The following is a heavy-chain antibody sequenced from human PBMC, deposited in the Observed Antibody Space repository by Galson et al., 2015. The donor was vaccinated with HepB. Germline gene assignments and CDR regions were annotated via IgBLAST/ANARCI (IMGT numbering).Heavy chain of an antibody. CDR3: ARLARRYDFWSGHFDY. CDR2: IWYDGSNK. D-gene: IGHD3-3*01. J-gene: IGHJ4*02. V-gene: IGHV3-33*01. CDR1: GFTFSSYG. Sequence: SLRLSCAASGFTFSSYGMHWVRQAPGKGLEWVAVIWYDGSNKYYADSVKGRFTISRDNSKNTLYLQMSSLRAEDTAVYYCARLARRYDFWSGHFDYWGQGTLVTVSS.